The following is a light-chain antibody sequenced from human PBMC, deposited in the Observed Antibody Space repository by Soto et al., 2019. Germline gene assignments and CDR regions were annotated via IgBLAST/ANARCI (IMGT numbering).Light chain of an antibody. J-gene: IGLJ1*01. CDR1: SSNIGAGYD. CDR2: GNS. Sequence: QSVLTQPPSVSGAPGQRVTISCTGSSSNIGAGYDVHWYQQLPGTAPKLLIYGNSNRPSGVPDRFSGSKSGTSASLAITGLQAEYEADYYCQSYDSSLRGRYVFGTGTKLTVL. V-gene: IGLV1-40*01. CDR3: QSYDSSLRGRYV.